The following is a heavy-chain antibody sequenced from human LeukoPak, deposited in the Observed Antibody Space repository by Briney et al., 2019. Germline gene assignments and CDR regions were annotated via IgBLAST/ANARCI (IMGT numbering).Heavy chain of an antibody. CDR3: AKDYDFWSGQLPLGGAFDI. V-gene: IGHV3-9*01. CDR2: ISWNSGSI. CDR1: GFTFDDYA. J-gene: IGHJ3*02. Sequence: GGSLRLSCAASGFTFDDYAMHWVRQAPGKDQEWVSGISWNSGSIGYADSVKGRFTISRDNAKNSLYLQMNSLRAEDTALYYCAKDYDFWSGQLPLGGAFDIWGQGTMVTVSS. D-gene: IGHD3-3*01.